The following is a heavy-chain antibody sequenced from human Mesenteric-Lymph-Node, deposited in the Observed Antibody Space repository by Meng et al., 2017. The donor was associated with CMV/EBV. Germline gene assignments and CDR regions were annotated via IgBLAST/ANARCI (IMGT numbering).Heavy chain of an antibody. J-gene: IGHJ3*02. V-gene: IGHV3-21*01. Sequence: GESLKISCAASGFTFSSYSMNWVRQAPGKGLEWVSSISSSSSYIYYADSVKGRFTISRDNSKMSLSLQMNSLRAEDTAVYYCARGAHDYGDPVYAFDMWGQGTMVTVSS. CDR3: ARGAHDYGDPVYAFDM. CDR1: GFTFSSYS. D-gene: IGHD4-17*01. CDR2: ISSSSSYI.